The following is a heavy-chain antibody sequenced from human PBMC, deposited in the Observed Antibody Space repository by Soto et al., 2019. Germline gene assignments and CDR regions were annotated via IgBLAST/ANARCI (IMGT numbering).Heavy chain of an antibody. J-gene: IGHJ4*02. V-gene: IGHV3-23*01. D-gene: IGHD1-20*01. CDR1: GCNVGAFA. CDR2: ISVSDAFI. Sequence: EVQLLESGGDLVQRGGCLRLSCGETGCNVGAFAVNWVRQAPGKGLEWVSGISVSDAFIYYADSVRGRFSISRDASENILYLQMNSLRVDDTALYYCTRETVAGITGLDYWGPGTLVTVSS. CDR3: TRETVAGITGLDY.